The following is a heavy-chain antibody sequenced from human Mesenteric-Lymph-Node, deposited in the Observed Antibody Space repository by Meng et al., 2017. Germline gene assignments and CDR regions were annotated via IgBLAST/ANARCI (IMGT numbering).Heavy chain of an antibody. V-gene: IGHV1-46*01. CDR3: AAPNSYCSGGSCYSLAYYGMDV. CDR1: GYTFTSYY. CDR2: INPSGGST. J-gene: IGHJ6*02. D-gene: IGHD2-15*01. Sequence: ASVKVSCKASGYTFTSYYMHWVRQAPGQGLEWMGIINPSGGSTSYAQKFQGRVTMTRDTSTSTVYMELSSLRSEDTAVYYCAAPNSYCSGGSCYSLAYYGMDVWGQGTTVTVSS.